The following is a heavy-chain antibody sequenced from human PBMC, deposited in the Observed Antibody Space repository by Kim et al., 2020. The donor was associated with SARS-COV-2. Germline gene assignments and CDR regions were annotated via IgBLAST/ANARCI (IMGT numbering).Heavy chain of an antibody. J-gene: IGHJ6*02. V-gene: IGHV4-34*01. Sequence: SETLSLTCAVYGGSFSGYYWSWIRQPPGKGLEWIGEINHSGSTNYNPSLKSRVTISVDTSKNQFSLKLSSVTAADTAVYYCARFVRDKGSSGWDYYYYGMDVWGQGTTVTVSS. CDR2: INHSGST. CDR1: GGSFSGYY. D-gene: IGHD6-19*01. CDR3: ARFVRDKGSSGWDYYYYGMDV.